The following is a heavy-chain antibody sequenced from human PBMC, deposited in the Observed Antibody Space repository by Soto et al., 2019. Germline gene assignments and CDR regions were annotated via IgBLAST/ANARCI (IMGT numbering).Heavy chain of an antibody. CDR3: ARIGDRFDHCFDP. V-gene: IGHV4-39*01. CDR1: GGSISSSSYY. Sequence: SETLSLTCTVSGGSISSSSYYWGWIRQPPGKGLEWIGSIYYSGSTYYNPSLKSRVTISVDTSKNQFSLKLSSVTAADTAVYYCARIGDRFDHCFDPWGQGTLVTVS. D-gene: IGHD3-10*01. CDR2: IYYSGST. J-gene: IGHJ5*02.